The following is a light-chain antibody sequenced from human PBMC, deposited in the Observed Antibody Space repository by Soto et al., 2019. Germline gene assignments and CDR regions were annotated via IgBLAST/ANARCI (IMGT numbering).Light chain of an antibody. CDR3: QQYGSSPRT. CDR2: GAS. J-gene: IGKJ1*01. Sequence: ENLLTQSPGTLSLSPGEGVTLSCRASRGVSANYLAWYQQQPGQAPTLLIYGASIRAAGIPDRFSGSGSGTDFTLTIRRLEPDDFAVYYCQQYGSSPRTFGQGTKVDIK. V-gene: IGKV3-20*01. CDR1: RGVSANY.